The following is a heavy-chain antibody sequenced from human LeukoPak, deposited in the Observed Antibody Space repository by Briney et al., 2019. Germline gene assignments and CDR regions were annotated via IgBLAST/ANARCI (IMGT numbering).Heavy chain of an antibody. CDR2: ISYSGST. Sequence: PSETLSLTCTVSGGSISSSSYYWGWIRQPPGKGLEWIGSISYSGSTYYNPSLKSRVTISVDTSKNQFSLKLSSVTAADTAVYYCARRDGDCYDSSGSLYWGQGTLVTVSS. V-gene: IGHV4-39*01. J-gene: IGHJ4*02. D-gene: IGHD3-22*01. CDR1: GGSISSSSYY. CDR3: ARRDGDCYDSSGSLY.